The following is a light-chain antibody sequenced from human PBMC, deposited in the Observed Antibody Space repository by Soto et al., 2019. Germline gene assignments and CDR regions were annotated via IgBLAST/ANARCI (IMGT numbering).Light chain of an antibody. Sequence: EIVLTQSPATLSLSPGERATLACRASQSLSGNLALAWYQQKPGQAPRLLIYDTSNRATGIPDRFSGSGSGTDFTLTISSLEPEDFAVYYCQQRSNWPPNTFGGGTKVEIK. CDR3: QQRSNWPPNT. V-gene: IGKV3-11*01. CDR1: QSLSGN. CDR2: DTS. J-gene: IGKJ4*01.